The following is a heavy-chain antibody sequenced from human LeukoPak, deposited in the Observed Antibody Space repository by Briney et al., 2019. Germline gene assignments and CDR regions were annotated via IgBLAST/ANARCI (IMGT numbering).Heavy chain of an antibody. J-gene: IGHJ3*02. D-gene: IGHD2-2*01. CDR3: ARSAYCTSTSCLNGRGAFDI. CDR2: ISSSGSPI. Sequence: GGSLRLSCAASGFTFSSYSVNWVRQAPGKGLEWVSYISSSGSPIYYADSVKGRFTISRDNAKNSLYLQMSSLRAEDTAVYYCARSAYCTSTSCLNGRGAFDIWGQGTMVTVSS. CDR1: GFTFSSYS. V-gene: IGHV3-48*04.